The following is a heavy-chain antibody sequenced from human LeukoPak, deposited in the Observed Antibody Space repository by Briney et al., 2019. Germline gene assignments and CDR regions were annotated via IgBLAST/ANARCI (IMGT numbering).Heavy chain of an antibody. J-gene: IGHJ6*02. CDR2: IYSGGTT. V-gene: IGHV3-53*04. D-gene: IGHD2-2*01. Sequence: QAGGSLRLSCAASGFTVSTNCMTWVRQAPGKGLEWVSTIYSGGTTYYADSVMGRFTISRHNSRNTLYLQMNSLRAEDTAVYYCARGDAPPPYYYYGMDVWGQGTTVTVSS. CDR3: ARGDAPPPYYYYGMDV. CDR1: GFTVSTNC.